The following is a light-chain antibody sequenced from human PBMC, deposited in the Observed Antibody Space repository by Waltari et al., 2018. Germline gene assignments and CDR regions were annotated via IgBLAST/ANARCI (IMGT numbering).Light chain of an antibody. CDR1: SSNIGSNY. Sequence: QSVLTQPPSASGTPGQRVTISCSVSSSNIGSNYVYWYKQLPGTAPKLLIYRNNQRPSGVPDRFSGSRSGTSASRAISGLRSEDEADYYCAAWDDSLSGLYVFGTGTKVTVL. CDR2: RNN. J-gene: IGLJ1*01. V-gene: IGLV1-47*01. CDR3: AAWDDSLSGLYV.